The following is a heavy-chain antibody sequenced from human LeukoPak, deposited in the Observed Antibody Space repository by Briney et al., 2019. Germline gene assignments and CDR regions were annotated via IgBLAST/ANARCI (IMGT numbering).Heavy chain of an antibody. CDR3: ARGVSGNDAFDI. V-gene: IGHV4-34*01. Sequence: SETLSLTCAVYGGSFSGYYWSWIRQPPGKGLEWIGEINHSGSTNYNPSLKSRVTISVDTSKNQFSLKLSSVTAADTDVYYCARGVSGNDAFDIWGQGTMVTVSS. D-gene: IGHD1-26*01. J-gene: IGHJ3*02. CDR1: GGSFSGYY. CDR2: INHSGST.